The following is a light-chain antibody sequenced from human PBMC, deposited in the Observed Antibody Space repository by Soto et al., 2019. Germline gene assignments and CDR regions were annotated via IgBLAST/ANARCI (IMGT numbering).Light chain of an antibody. J-gene: IGKJ5*01. CDR1: QSVSSY. CDR2: DAS. V-gene: IGKV3-11*01. CDR3: QQYDNWLIT. Sequence: EIVLTQSPATLSLSPGERATLSCRASQSVSSYLAWYQQKPGQAPRLLIYDASNKATGIPARFSGSGSGTDLTLTISSLDPEDFAVFYSQQYDNWLITFGQGTRLEIK.